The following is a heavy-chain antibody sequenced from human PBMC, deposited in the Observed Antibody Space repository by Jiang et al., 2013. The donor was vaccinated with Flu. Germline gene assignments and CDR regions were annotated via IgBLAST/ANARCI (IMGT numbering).Heavy chain of an antibody. CDR2: IYWDDDK. J-gene: IGHJ4*02. V-gene: IGHV2-5*02. CDR1: GFSLTTSGVG. Sequence: KPTQTLTLTCTFSGFSLTTSGVGVGWIRQPPGKALEWLALIYWDDDKRYMPSLKSRLTIARGTSKNQVVLIMTNMAPVDTATYYCAQYDYDGGYFDYWGQGVLVTVSS. D-gene: IGHD4-23*01. CDR3: AQYDYDGGYFDY.